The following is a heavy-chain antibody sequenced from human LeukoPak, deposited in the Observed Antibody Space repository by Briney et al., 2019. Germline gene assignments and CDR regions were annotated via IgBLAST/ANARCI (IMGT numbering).Heavy chain of an antibody. V-gene: IGHV4-34*01. J-gene: IGHJ5*02. Sequence: PSETLSLTCAVYGGSFSGYYWSWIRQPPGKGLEWIGEINHSGSTNYNPSLKSRVTISVDTSKNQFSLKLSSVTAADTAVYYCARGDLYYYGSGGYNWFDPWGQGTLVTVSS. CDR1: GGSFSGYY. D-gene: IGHD3-10*01. CDR3: ARGDLYYYGSGGYNWFDP. CDR2: INHSGST.